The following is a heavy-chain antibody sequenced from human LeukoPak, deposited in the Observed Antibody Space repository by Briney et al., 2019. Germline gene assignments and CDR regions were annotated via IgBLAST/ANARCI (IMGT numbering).Heavy chain of an antibody. J-gene: IGHJ4*02. V-gene: IGHV3-64*04. Sequence: GGSLRLSCAASGFTFSSYAMHWVRQAPGKGLEYVSAISSNGGSTYYADSVKGRFTISRDNSKNTLNLQMNSLRAEDTAVYYCAREAGRGGYREYYFDYWGQGTLVTVSS. CDR1: GFTFSSYA. D-gene: IGHD3-16*02. CDR3: AREAGRGGYREYYFDY. CDR2: ISSNGGST.